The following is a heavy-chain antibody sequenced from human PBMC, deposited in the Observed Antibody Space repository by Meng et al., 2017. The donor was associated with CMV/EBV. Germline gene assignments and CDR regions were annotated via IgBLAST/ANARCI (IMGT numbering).Heavy chain of an antibody. CDR1: GYTFSNYG. CDR3: ARGVPSAAAPRWVDP. V-gene: IGHV1-18*01. Sequence: ASVKVSCKASGYTFSNYGIAWVRQAPGQGLEWMGWITTDDDSRKKQGRVTMTTDTSTSTAYMELRSLRSDDTAVYYCARGVPSAAAPRWVDPWGQGTLVTLSS. CDR2: ITTDDDSR. J-gene: IGHJ5*02. D-gene: IGHD6-13*01.